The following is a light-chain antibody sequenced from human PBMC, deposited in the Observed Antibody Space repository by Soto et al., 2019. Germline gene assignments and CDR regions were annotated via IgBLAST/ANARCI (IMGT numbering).Light chain of an antibody. J-gene: IGKJ1*01. CDR2: DAS. CDR1: QRIGSY. Sequence: EIVLTQSPGTLSLSPGERATLSCRASQRIGSYLAWYQQKPGQTPRLLIYDASNRATGIPARFSGSGSGTDFTLTISSLEPEDFAVYYCQQRSNWPPTWTFGQGNKVEFK. V-gene: IGKV3-11*01. CDR3: QQRSNWPPTWT.